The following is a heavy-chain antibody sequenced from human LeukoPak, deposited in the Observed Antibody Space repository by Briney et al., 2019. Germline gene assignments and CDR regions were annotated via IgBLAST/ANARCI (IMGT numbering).Heavy chain of an antibody. CDR1: GYTFTSYG. D-gene: IGHD3-22*01. V-gene: IGHV1-18*01. CDR2: ISAYNGNT. Sequence: ASVKVSCKASGYTFTSYGISWVRQAPGQGLEWMGWISAYNGNTNYAQKLQGRVTMTTDTSTSTAYMELRSLRSDDTAVYYCARASSRGLYDSSGYWGQGTLVTVSS. J-gene: IGHJ4*02. CDR3: ARASSRGLYDSSGY.